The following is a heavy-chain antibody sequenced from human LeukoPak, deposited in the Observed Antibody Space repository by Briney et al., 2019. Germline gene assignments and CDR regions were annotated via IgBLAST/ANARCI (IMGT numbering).Heavy chain of an antibody. CDR3: ALGDSDYYDSSGPVGY. Sequence: PGGSLRLSRAASGFTFSSYAMSWVRQAPGKGLEWVSAISGSGGSTYYADSVKGRFTISRDNSKNTLYLQMNSLRAEDTAVYYCALGDSDYYDSSGPVGYWGQGTLVTVPS. D-gene: IGHD3-22*01. CDR2: ISGSGGST. J-gene: IGHJ4*02. V-gene: IGHV3-23*01. CDR1: GFTFSSYA.